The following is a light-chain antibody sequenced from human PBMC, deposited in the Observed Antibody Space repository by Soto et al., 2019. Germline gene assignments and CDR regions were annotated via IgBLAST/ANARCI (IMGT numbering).Light chain of an antibody. CDR2: TAS. J-gene: IGKJ2*01. CDR1: QSISTY. CDR3: QQSYSNRRT. V-gene: IGKV1-39*01. Sequence: DVQMTQSPSSLSASVGDRVTITCRASQSISTYLNWYQQKPGKAPKVLIYTASTLQSGVPSRFSGSGSGTDFTLTISSLQPEDFATYYCQQSYSNRRTFCQGTKLEIK.